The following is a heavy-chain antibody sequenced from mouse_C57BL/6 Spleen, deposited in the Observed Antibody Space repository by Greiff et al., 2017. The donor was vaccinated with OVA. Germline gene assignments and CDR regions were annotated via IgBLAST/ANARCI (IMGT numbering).Heavy chain of an antibody. CDR2: ISSGGSYT. CDR3: ARHEDYYGSSWYFDV. D-gene: IGHD1-1*01. J-gene: IGHJ1*03. CDR1: GFTFSSYG. Sequence: EVQLQESGGDLVKPGGSLKLSCAASGFTFSSYGMSWVRQTPDKRLEWVATISSGGSYTYYPDSVKGRFTISRDNAKNTLYLQMSSLKSEDTAMYYCARHEDYYGSSWYFDVWGTGTTVTVSS. V-gene: IGHV5-6*01.